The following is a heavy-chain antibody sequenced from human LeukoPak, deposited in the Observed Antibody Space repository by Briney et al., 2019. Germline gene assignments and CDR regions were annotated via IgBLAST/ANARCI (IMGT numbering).Heavy chain of an antibody. J-gene: IGHJ6*02. CDR3: ARVGSGMGYYYYYGMDV. Sequence: ASVKVSCKASGYTFTSYDTNWVRQATGQGPEWMGWMNPNSGNTGFAQKFQGRVTMTRNTSISTAYMELSSLRSEDTAVYYCARVGSGMGYYYYYGMDVWGQGTTVTVSS. CDR2: MNPNSGNT. CDR1: GYTFTSYD. V-gene: IGHV1-8*01. D-gene: IGHD3-10*01.